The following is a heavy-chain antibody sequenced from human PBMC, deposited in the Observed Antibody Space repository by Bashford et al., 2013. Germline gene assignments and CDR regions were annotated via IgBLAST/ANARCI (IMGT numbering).Heavy chain of an antibody. CDR2: ISSSSSYI. Sequence: GSLRLSCAASGFTFSSYSMNWVRQAPGKGLEWVSSISSSSSYIYYADSVKGRFTISRDNAKNSLYLQMNSLRAEDTAVYYCARTNPPDVVVVADWDYYGMDVWGQGTTVTVSS. V-gene: IGHV3-21*01. D-gene: IGHD2-15*01. J-gene: IGHJ6*02. CDR1: GFTFSSYS. CDR3: ARTNPPDVVVVADWDYYGMDV.